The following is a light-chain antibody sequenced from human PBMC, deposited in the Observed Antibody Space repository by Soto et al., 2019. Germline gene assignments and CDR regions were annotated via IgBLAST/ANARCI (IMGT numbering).Light chain of an antibody. CDR1: QDISSS. V-gene: IGKV1-9*01. J-gene: IGKJ4*01. CDR3: QQTKSYPST. Sequence: DLQLTQSPSSLNASVGDRVHITCRASQDISSSLSWYQQKAGKAPKLLIYGASILQSGVPSGFSGSGFGTDFTLTISSLRAEDFAIYFCQQTKSYPSTFGGGTKVDI. CDR2: GAS.